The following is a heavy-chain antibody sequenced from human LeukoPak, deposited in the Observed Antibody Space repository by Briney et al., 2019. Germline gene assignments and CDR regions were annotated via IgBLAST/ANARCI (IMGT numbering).Heavy chain of an antibody. J-gene: IGHJ4*02. D-gene: IGHD2-15*01. Sequence: SETLSLTCAVYGGSFSGYYWSWIRQPPGKGLEWIGEINHSGSTNYNPSLKSRVTISVDTSKNQFSLKLSSVTAADTAVYYCARHPPSRGGHKVYYFDYWGQGTLVTVSS. V-gene: IGHV4-34*01. CDR2: INHSGST. CDR3: ARHPPSRGGHKVYYFDY. CDR1: GGSFSGYY.